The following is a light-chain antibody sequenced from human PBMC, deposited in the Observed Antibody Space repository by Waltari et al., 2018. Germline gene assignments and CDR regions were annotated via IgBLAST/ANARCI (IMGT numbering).Light chain of an antibody. CDR3: QQYYSTCQ. CDR2: AAS. V-gene: IGKV1-39*01. Sequence: DIQMTQSPSSLSASVGDRVTITCRASQSISSYLNWYQQKPGKAPKLLIYAASSLQSGVPSRFGGRGSGTDFTLTISSLQAEDVAVYYCQQYYSTCQFGQGTKVEIK. CDR1: QSISSY. J-gene: IGKJ1*01.